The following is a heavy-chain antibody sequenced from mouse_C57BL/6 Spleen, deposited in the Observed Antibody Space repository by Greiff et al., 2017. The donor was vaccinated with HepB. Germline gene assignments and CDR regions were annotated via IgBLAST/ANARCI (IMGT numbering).Heavy chain of an antibody. Sequence: VQLQQPGAELVKPGASVKMSCKASGYTFTSYWITWVKQRPGQGLEWIGDIYPGSGSTNYNEKFKSKATLTVDTSSSTAYMQLSSLTSEDSAVYYCAREITPVVATKYFDVWGTGTTVTVSS. D-gene: IGHD1-1*01. CDR2: IYPGSGST. CDR3: AREITPVVATKYFDV. V-gene: IGHV1-55*01. CDR1: GYTFTSYW. J-gene: IGHJ1*03.